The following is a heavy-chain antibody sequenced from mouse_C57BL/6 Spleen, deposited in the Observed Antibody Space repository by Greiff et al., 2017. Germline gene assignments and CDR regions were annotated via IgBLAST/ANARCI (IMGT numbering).Heavy chain of an antibody. Sequence: QVQLQQPGAELVRPGSSVKLSCKASGYTFTSYWMHWVKQRPRQGLEWIGNIDPSDSETHYNQKFKDKATLTVDKSSSTAYMQLSSLTSEDSAVYYCAREGIDDDDGFDYWGQGTLVTVSA. CDR2: IDPSDSET. V-gene: IGHV1-52*01. D-gene: IGHD2-4*01. J-gene: IGHJ3*01. CDR1: GYTFTSYW. CDR3: AREGIDDDDGFDY.